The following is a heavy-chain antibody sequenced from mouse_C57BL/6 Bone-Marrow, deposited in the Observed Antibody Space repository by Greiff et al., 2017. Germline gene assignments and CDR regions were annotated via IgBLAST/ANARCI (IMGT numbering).Heavy chain of an antibody. CDR3: ARPLLLRFSWFAY. J-gene: IGHJ3*01. CDR2: ISSGSSTI. D-gene: IGHD1-1*01. Sequence: EVKLVESGGGLVKPGGSLKLSCAASGFTFSDYGMHWVRQAPEKGLEWVAYISSGSSTIYYADTVKGRFTISRDNAKNTLFLQMTSLRSEDTAMYYCARPLLLRFSWFAYWGQGTLVTVSA. V-gene: IGHV5-17*01. CDR1: GFTFSDYG.